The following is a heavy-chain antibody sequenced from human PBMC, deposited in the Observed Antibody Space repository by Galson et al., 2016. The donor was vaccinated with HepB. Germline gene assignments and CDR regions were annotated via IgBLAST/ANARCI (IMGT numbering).Heavy chain of an antibody. D-gene: IGHD3-16*01. CDR2: ISYDAKNV. CDR1: GFSLSNSA. CDR3: AADATTFVTAFDY. Sequence: SLRLSCAGSGFSLSNSAMHWVRQAPGKGLEWVAKISYDAKNVYYAESLRGRSAISRDYSKNALYLEINSLRVEDSAVYYCAADATTFVTAFDYWGQGTLVTVSS. J-gene: IGHJ4*02. V-gene: IGHV3-30*03.